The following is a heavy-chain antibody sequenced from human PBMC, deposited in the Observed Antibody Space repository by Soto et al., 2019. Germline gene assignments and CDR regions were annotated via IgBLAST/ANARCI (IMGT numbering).Heavy chain of an antibody. CDR1: GFSLSTTGVG. V-gene: IGHV2-5*02. CDR3: ARSLWLGELH. Sequence: QITLKESGPTLVKPTQTLTLTCSFSGFSLSTTGVGVGWIRQSPGKALEWLAIIYWDNDKRYSPSLKSRVTITTDTSKNPVVLTVTNMDPVDTDTYYCARSLWLGELHWGQGALVTVSS. CDR2: IYWDNDK. D-gene: IGHD3-10*01. J-gene: IGHJ4*02.